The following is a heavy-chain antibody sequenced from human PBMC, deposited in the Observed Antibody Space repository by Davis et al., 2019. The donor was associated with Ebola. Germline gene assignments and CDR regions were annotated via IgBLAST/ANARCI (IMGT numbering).Heavy chain of an antibody. D-gene: IGHD7-27*01. CDR2: VNSDGRTT. V-gene: IGHV3-74*01. CDR1: EFTFSSYW. CDR3: ARDLGMGRRVDACDI. J-gene: IGHJ3*02. Sequence: HTWESLRLSCAASEFTFSSYWMHCVRQAPGKGLVWVARVNSDGRTTTYADSVKGRFTISRDNAKNTLYLQMNTLRAEDTAVYYCARDLGMGRRVDACDIWGQGTMVTVSS.